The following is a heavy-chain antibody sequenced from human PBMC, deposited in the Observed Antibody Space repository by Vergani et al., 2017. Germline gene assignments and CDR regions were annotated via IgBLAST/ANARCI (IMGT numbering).Heavy chain of an antibody. V-gene: IGHV4-61*02. Sequence: QVQLQESGPGLVKPSQTLSLTCTVSGSSISSGSYYWSWIRQPAGKGLEWIGRIYTSGSTNYNPSLKSRVTISVDTSKNQFSLKLSSVTAADTAVYYCARDRSKMTTVTTKYYGMDVWGQGTTVTVSS. CDR1: GSSISSGSYY. D-gene: IGHD4-17*01. CDR2: IYTSGST. CDR3: ARDRSKMTTVTTKYYGMDV. J-gene: IGHJ6*02.